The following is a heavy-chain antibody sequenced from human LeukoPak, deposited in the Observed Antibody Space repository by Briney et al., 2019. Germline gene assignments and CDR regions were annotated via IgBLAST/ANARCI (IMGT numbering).Heavy chain of an antibody. CDR2: IFPTGGT. Sequence: SETLSLTCTVSGVSVSTVGYSWAWIRQAPQKGLKWIGYIFPTGGTSHNPSLKSRLTISLERSNNQFSLSLNSVSAADTAVCYCARMAGRTVDHWGQGTLVTVTS. CDR1: GVSVSTVGYS. CDR3: ARMAGRTVDH. V-gene: IGHV4-30-2*01. D-gene: IGHD5-24*01. J-gene: IGHJ4*02.